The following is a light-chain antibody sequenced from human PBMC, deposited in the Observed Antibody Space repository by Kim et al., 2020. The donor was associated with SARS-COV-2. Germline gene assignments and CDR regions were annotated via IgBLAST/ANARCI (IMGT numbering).Light chain of an antibody. CDR2: AVS. CDR1: SSDIGDYKY. V-gene: IGLV2-14*04. CDR3: SSYTRSGTLYVV. J-gene: IGLJ3*02. Sequence: SITICCAGSSSDIGDYKYVSWYQQHPGKAPKLIISAVSDRPSGISNRFSGSKSGNTASLTISRLQAEDEADYYCSSYTRSGTLYVVFGGGTQLTVL.